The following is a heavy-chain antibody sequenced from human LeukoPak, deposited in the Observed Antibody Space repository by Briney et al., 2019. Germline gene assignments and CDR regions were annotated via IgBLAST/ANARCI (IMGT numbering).Heavy chain of an antibody. D-gene: IGHD5-18*01. CDR2: INPSGGST. J-gene: IGHJ4*02. V-gene: IGHV1-46*01. CDR1: GYTFTSYY. CDR3: ARSDTAMVSDY. Sequence: GASVKVPCKASGYTFTSYYMHWVRQAPGQGLEWMGIINPSGGSTSYAQKFQGRVTMTRDMSTSTVYMELSSLRSEDTAVYYCARSDTAMVSDYWGQGTLVTVSS.